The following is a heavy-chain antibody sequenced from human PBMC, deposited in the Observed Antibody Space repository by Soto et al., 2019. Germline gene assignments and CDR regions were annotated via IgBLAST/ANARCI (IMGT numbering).Heavy chain of an antibody. V-gene: IGHV1-8*01. CDR1: GYTFTSYD. D-gene: IGHD3-10*01. CDR2: MNPNSGNT. CDR3: ARATITMVRGPPWFDP. Sequence: SVKVSCKASGYTFTSYDINWVRQATGQGLEWMGWMNPNSGNTGYAQKFQGRVTMTRNTSISTAYMELSSLRSEDTAVYYCARATITMVRGPPWFDPWGQGTLVTVSS. J-gene: IGHJ5*02.